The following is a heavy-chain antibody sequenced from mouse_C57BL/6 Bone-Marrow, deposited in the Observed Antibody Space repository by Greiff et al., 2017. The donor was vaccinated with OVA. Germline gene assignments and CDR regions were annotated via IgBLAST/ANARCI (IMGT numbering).Heavy chain of an antibody. CDR2: IYPRDGST. D-gene: IGHD2-2*01. CDR3: ATPLYYGYDLFAY. V-gene: IGHV1-85*01. J-gene: IGHJ3*01. CDR1: GYIFTSYD. Sequence: VQLQQSGPELVKPGASVKLSCKASGYIFTSYDINWVKQRPGQGLEWIGWIYPRDGSTKYNEKFKGKATLTVDTSSSTAYMELHSLTSEDSAVYFCATPLYYGYDLFAYWGQGTLVTVSA.